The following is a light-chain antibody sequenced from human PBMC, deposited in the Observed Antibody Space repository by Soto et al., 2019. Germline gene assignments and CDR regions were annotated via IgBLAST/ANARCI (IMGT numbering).Light chain of an antibody. V-gene: IGKV3-15*01. Sequence: EIVMTQSPATLSVSPGERATLSCRASQSVSSNLAWYQQKPGQAPRLLIYGASTRATGIPARFSGSGSGTEFTLTISSLQSEDFVVYYCQQYNNWPGTFGQGTQVEIK. CDR3: QQYNNWPGT. CDR1: QSVSSN. J-gene: IGKJ1*01. CDR2: GAS.